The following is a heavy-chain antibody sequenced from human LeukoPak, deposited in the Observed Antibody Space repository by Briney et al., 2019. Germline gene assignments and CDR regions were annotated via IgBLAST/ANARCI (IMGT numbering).Heavy chain of an antibody. Sequence: GESLKISCKGSGYSLSSYWISWVRQMPGKGLEWMGRIDPSDSYTNYSPSFQGHVTISADKSISTAYLQWSSLKASDTAMYYCAISSGDSTSWGAYTMDVWGQGTTVTVSS. CDR2: IDPSDSYT. D-gene: IGHD2-2*01. J-gene: IGHJ6*02. CDR3: AISSGDSTSWGAYTMDV. V-gene: IGHV5-10-1*01. CDR1: GYSLSSYW.